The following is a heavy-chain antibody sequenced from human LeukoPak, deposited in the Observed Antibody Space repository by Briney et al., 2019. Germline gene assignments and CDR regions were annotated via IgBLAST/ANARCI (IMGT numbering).Heavy chain of an antibody. Sequence: GGSLRLSCAASGFTFSSYAMSWVRQAPGKGLEWVSAISGSGGSTYYADSVKGRFTISRDNAKNTLYLQMSSLRTEDTAVYYCAKDESWASSTGHQADYWGQGTLVTVSS. J-gene: IGHJ4*02. D-gene: IGHD2-2*01. CDR2: ISGSGGST. CDR3: AKDESWASSTGHQADY. V-gene: IGHV3-23*01. CDR1: GFTFSSYA.